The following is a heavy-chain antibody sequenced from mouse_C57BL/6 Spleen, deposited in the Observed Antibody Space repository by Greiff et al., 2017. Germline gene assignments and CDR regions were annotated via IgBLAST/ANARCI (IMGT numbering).Heavy chain of an antibody. V-gene: IGHV1-82*01. D-gene: IGHD1-1*01. J-gene: IGHJ4*01. Sequence: VQLQQSGPELVKPGASVKISCKASGYAFSSSWMNWVKQRPGKGLEWIGRIYPGDGDTNYNGKFKGKATLTADKSSSTAYMQLSSLTSEDSAVYFCAREGITTVVAKGYAMDYWGQGTSVTVSS. CDR3: AREGITTVVAKGYAMDY. CDR2: IYPGDGDT. CDR1: GYAFSSSW.